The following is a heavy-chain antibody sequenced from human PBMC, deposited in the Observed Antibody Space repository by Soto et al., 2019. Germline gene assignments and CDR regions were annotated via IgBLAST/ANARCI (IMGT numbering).Heavy chain of an antibody. CDR1: GYTFTSYD. D-gene: IGHD4-17*01. V-gene: IGHV1-8*01. Sequence: ASVKVSCKASGYTFTSYDINWVRQATGQGLEWMGWMNPNSGNTGYAQKFQGRVTMTRDTSMSTAYMELSSLRSDDTAVYYCARARATVTTERALGYWGQGTLVTVSS. CDR3: ARARATVTTERALGY. CDR2: MNPNSGNT. J-gene: IGHJ4*02.